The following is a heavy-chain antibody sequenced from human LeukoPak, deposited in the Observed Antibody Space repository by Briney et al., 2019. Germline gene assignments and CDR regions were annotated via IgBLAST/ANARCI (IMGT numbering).Heavy chain of an antibody. Sequence: PSETLSLTCGESGGSFSDYYWSWIRQPPGKGLEWIGEVIRSGATSSNPSLKSRVTISMDASKNQVSLRLRSVTAADTAEYYCAGGRFIDYYFDYWGQGSLVTVSS. V-gene: IGHV4-34*01. CDR1: GGSFSDYY. CDR2: VIRSGAT. J-gene: IGHJ4*02. D-gene: IGHD3-16*02. CDR3: AGGRFIDYYFDY.